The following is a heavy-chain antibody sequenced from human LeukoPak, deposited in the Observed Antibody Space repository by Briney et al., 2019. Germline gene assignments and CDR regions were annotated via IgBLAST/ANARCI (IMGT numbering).Heavy chain of an antibody. CDR3: ARDLGVYYYGSGTADGMDV. CDR2: IYYSGST. J-gene: IGHJ6*02. D-gene: IGHD3-10*01. Sequence: SETLSPTCTVSGGSISSYYWSWIRQPPGKGLEWIGYIYYSGSTNYNPSLKSRVTISVDTSKNQFSLKLSSVTAADTAVYYCARDLGVYYYGSGTADGMDVWGQGTTVTVSS. V-gene: IGHV4-59*01. CDR1: GGSISSYY.